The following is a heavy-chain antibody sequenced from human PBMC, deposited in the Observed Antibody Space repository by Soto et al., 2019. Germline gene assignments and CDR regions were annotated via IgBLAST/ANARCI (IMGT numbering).Heavy chain of an antibody. CDR2: IKSKTDGGTT. D-gene: IGHD3-22*01. Sequence: RGSLRLSCAASGFTFSNALMSWVRQAPGKGLEWVGRIKSKTDGGTTDYAAPVKGRFTISRDDSKNTLYLQMNSLKTEDTAVYYRISQWYYDSSGYWYWGQGTLLTVYS. J-gene: IGHJ4*02. V-gene: IGHV3-15*01. CDR1: GFTFSNAL. CDR3: ISQWYYDSSGYWY.